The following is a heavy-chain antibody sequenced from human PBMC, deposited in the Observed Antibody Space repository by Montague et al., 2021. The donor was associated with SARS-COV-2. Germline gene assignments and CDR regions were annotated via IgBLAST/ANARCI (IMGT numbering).Heavy chain of an antibody. V-gene: IGHV4-61*08. CDR1: GGSISDGGYS. J-gene: IGHJ5*02. CDR2: IYYSGST. D-gene: IGHD2-8*02. Sequence: SETLSLTCTVSGGSISDGGYSWTWIRQHPGKGLEWIGYIYYSGSTNYNPSLKSRVTISVDTSKNQFSLKLISVTAADTAVYYCASHHPAGGVRPWGQGTLVTVSS. CDR3: ASHHPAGGVRP.